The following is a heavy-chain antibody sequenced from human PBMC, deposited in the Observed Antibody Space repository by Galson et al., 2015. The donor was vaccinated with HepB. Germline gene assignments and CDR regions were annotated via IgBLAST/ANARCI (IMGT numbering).Heavy chain of an antibody. CDR1: GYSFTNHW. CDR2: IYPGDSDI. V-gene: IGHV5-51*03. D-gene: IGHD5-12*01. Sequence: QSGAEVKKPGESLKISCKASGYSFTNHWIGWVRQMAGKGLEWMGIIYPGDSDIRYSPSFQGQVTISADKSISIAYLQWSSLKASDTAMYYCASATSANSGYDLSALDIWGQGTMVTVSS. CDR3: ASATSANSGYDLSALDI. J-gene: IGHJ3*02.